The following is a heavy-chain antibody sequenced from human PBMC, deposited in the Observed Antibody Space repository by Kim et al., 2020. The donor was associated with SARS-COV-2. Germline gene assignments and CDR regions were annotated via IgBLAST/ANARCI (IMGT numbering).Heavy chain of an antibody. CDR3: ARDPIAAAGTNNFYYSYGVDV. CDR1: GDSVSSNSAA. Sequence: SQTLSLTCAISGDSVSSNSAAWTWIRQSPSRGLEWLGRTYYRSKWYNDYAVSVKSRITINPDTSKNQFSLQLNSVTPEDTAVYYCARDPIAAAGTNNFYYSYGVDVWGQGTTVTVSS. J-gene: IGHJ6*02. D-gene: IGHD6-13*01. V-gene: IGHV6-1*01. CDR2: TYYRSKWYN.